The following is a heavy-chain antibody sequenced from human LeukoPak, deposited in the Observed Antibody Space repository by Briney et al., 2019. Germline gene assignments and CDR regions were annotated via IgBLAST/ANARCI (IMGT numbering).Heavy chain of an antibody. Sequence: GASVKVSCKASVDTFTGYYMHWVRQAPGQGLEWMGWINPNSGGTNYAQKFQGRVTMTRDTSISTAYMELSRLRSDDTAVYYCARDQEGSSWTPYYYYYMDVWGKGTTVTVSS. CDR2: INPNSGGT. CDR1: VDTFTGYY. V-gene: IGHV1-2*02. J-gene: IGHJ6*03. CDR3: ARDQEGSSWTPYYYYYMDV. D-gene: IGHD6-13*01.